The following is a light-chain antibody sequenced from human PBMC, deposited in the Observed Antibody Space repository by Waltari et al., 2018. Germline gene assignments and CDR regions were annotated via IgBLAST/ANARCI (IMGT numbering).Light chain of an antibody. CDR3: QQSYNTPWT. J-gene: IGKJ1*01. V-gene: IGKV1-39*01. Sequence: DSQMTQSPSSLSASVGDRVTITCRASQNISIYLNWYQQKSGKAPKLLTYAASSLQSGVPSRFSGSGSGTDFTLTISSLQPEDFATYYCQQSYNTPWTFGQGTKVEIK. CDR1: QNISIY. CDR2: AAS.